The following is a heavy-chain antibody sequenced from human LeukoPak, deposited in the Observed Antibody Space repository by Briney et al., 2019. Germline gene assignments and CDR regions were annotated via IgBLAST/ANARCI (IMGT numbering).Heavy chain of an antibody. D-gene: IGHD4-17*01. CDR2: ISSSSSTI. Sequence: PGGSLRLSCAASVFTFSSYSMNWVRQAPGKGLEWVSYISSSSSTIYYADSVKGRFTISRDNAKNSLYLQMNSLRDEDTAVYYCGRLTVTSAKPYYYYYYGMDVWGQGTTVTVSS. CDR3: GRLTVTSAKPYYYYYYGMDV. CDR1: VFTFSSYS. V-gene: IGHV3-48*02. J-gene: IGHJ6*02.